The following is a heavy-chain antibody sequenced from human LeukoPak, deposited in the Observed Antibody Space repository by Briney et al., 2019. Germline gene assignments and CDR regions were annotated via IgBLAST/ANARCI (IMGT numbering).Heavy chain of an antibody. CDR1: GYTFTGHY. CDR3: ATDLSYYTSGYCDY. J-gene: IGHJ4*02. D-gene: IGHD3-10*01. V-gene: IGHV1-2*02. Sequence: ASVKVSCKASGYTFTGHYMHWVRQAPGQGLEWMGWINPKSGGTNYAQKFQGRVTMTRDTSISTAYMEVSRLRSDDTAVYYCATDLSYYTSGYCDYSGQGTLVTVSS. CDR2: INPKSGGT.